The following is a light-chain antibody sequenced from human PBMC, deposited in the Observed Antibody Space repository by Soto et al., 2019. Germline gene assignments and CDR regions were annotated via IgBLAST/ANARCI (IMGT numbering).Light chain of an antibody. J-gene: IGKJ4*01. Sequence: DIQLTQSPSFLSASVGDRVTITCRASQGISTYLAWYQQKPGKAPKVLIYGASTLQRGVPSRFSSSTSGTEFTLTISSLQPEDSATYYCQQLSRYPLTFGGGTKVEI. CDR2: GAS. V-gene: IGKV1-9*01. CDR3: QQLSRYPLT. CDR1: QGISTY.